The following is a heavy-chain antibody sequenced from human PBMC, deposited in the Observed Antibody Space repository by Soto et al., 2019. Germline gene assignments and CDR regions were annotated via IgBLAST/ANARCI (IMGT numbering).Heavy chain of an antibody. D-gene: IGHD2-8*01. Sequence: GGSLRLSCAASGFTFSSYSMNWVRQAPGKGLEWVSSISSSSSYIYYADSVKGSFTISRDNAKNSLYLKMNSLRAEDTAVYYCARDPHERTYCTNGVCWSDYWGQGTLVTVSS. CDR1: GFTFSSYS. J-gene: IGHJ4*02. V-gene: IGHV3-21*01. CDR3: ARDPHERTYCTNGVCWSDY. CDR2: ISSSSSYI.